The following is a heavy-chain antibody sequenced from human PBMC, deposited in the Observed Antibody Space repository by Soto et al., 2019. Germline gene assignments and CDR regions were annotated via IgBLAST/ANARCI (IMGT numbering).Heavy chain of an antibody. D-gene: IGHD3-10*02. CDR3: AKDVGFQQHLFVFDL. CDR2: IIPIFRSS. V-gene: IGHV1-69*13. CDR1: GGTFTDYA. J-gene: IGHJ4*02. Sequence: SVKVSCKASGGTFTDYAFSWVRQAPGQGLEWMGGIIPIFRSSNFAQKFQGRLTIFADASAGTAYMELSSLRSDDTAIYYCAKDVGFQQHLFVFDLWGQGTLVTVYS.